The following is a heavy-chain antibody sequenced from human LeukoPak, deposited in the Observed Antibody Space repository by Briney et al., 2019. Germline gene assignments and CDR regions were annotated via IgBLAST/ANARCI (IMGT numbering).Heavy chain of an antibody. CDR1: GYTFSGYY. J-gene: IGHJ4*02. Sequence: ASVKVSCKPSGYTFSGYYIHWVRQASGQGLEWMGWLNPNSGGTNYAQKFQGRVTMTSDTSISTGYMELSSLRSEDTAVYYCARMRDLVGTSPLGYWGQGTLVTVSS. V-gene: IGHV1-2*02. CDR3: ARMRDLVGTSPLGY. CDR2: LNPNSGGT. D-gene: IGHD1-26*01.